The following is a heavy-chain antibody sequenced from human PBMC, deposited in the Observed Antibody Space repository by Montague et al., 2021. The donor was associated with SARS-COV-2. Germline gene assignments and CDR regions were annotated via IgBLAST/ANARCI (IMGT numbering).Heavy chain of an antibody. Sequence: SETLSLTCAVYGGSFSAYYWSWIRQPPGRGLEWIGEINHSGTTNYKSSLESRLSMSVDTSKNQFSLSLSSVTAADTAVYFCSRTCRGTFDFWGQGILVTVSS. CDR3: SRTCRGTFDF. V-gene: IGHV4-34*01. CDR1: GGSFSAYY. J-gene: IGHJ4*02. CDR2: INHSGTT. D-gene: IGHD1-7*01.